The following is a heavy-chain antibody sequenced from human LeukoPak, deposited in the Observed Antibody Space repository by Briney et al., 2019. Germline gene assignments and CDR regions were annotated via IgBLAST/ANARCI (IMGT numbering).Heavy chain of an antibody. Sequence: PGGSLRLSCAASGFTFDDYAMHWVRQAPGKGLEWVSGISWNSGSIGYADSVKGRFTISRDNAKNSLYLQMNSLRAEDTAVYYCAKDRYYYGSGSYLSDGMDVWGQGTTVTVSS. J-gene: IGHJ6*02. V-gene: IGHV3-9*01. D-gene: IGHD3-10*01. CDR2: ISWNSGSI. CDR1: GFTFDDYA. CDR3: AKDRYYYGSGSYLSDGMDV.